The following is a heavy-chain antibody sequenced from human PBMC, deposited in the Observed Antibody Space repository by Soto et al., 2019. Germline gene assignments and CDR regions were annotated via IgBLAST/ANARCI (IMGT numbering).Heavy chain of an antibody. J-gene: IGHJ6*02. V-gene: IGHV1-46*01. Sequence: ASVKVSCKASGYTFASYYMHWVRQAPGQGLEWMGIINPSGGSTSYAQKFQGRVTMTRDTSTSTVYMELSSLRSEDTAVYYCARGRTTLYYYYGMDVWGQGTTATVSS. CDR1: GYTFASYY. CDR2: INPSGGST. D-gene: IGHD1-7*01. CDR3: ARGRTTLYYYYGMDV.